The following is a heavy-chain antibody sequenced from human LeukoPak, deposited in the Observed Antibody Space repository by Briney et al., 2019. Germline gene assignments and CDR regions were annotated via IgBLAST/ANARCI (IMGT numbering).Heavy chain of an antibody. Sequence: SETLSLTCAVYGGYFSGYYWSWIRQPPGKGLEGIGEINHSGSTNYNPSLKSRVTISVDTSKNQFSLKLSSVTAADTAVYYCTVVKRNYYYYMDVWGKGTTVTVSS. V-gene: IGHV4-34*01. CDR3: TVVKRNYYYYMDV. J-gene: IGHJ6*03. D-gene: IGHD2-2*01. CDR2: INHSGST. CDR1: GGYFSGYY.